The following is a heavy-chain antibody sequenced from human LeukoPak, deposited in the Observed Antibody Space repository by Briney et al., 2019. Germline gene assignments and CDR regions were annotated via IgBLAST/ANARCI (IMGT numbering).Heavy chain of an antibody. CDR2: IYSSGTT. Sequence: PSETLSLTCTVSGASISSSYYWGWIRQPPGKGLEWIGGIYSSGTTYYTPSLKSRVTISLDTSKNQFSLRLRSVTAADTAVYYCAIAMGYSGSYSLDYWGQGTLVTVSS. CDR3: AIAMGYSGSYSLDY. D-gene: IGHD1-26*01. J-gene: IGHJ4*02. CDR1: GASISSSYY. V-gene: IGHV4-39*01.